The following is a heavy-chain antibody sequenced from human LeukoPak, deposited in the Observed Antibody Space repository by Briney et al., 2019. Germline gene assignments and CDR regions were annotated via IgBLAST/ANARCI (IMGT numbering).Heavy chain of an antibody. V-gene: IGHV3-33*06. J-gene: IGHJ4*02. CDR2: IWYDGSNK. Sequence: GGSLRLSCATSGFTFSTYGMHWVRQAPGKGLEWVAVIWYDGSNKYYADSVKGRFTISRDNSKNTLYLQMNSLRAEDTAVYYCAKDTGGPPRASSLLNWGQGTLVTVSS. CDR3: AKDTGGPPRASSLLN. D-gene: IGHD6-13*01. CDR1: GFTFSTYG.